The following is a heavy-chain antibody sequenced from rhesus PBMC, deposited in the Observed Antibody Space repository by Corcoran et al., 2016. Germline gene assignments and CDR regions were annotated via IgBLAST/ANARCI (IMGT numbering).Heavy chain of an antibody. D-gene: IGHD3-16*01. CDR3: ARELLVYYYSGSYYYFDY. Sequence: QLQLQESGPGLVKPSETLSLTCAVSGGSISRNYWRWIRQPPGKGLEWIGRISGRGGSTDYNPSLKSRVTISTDTSKNQFSLKLSSVTAADTAVYYCARELLVYYYSGSYYYFDYWGQGVLVTVSS. J-gene: IGHJ4*01. CDR2: ISGRGGST. CDR1: GGSISRNY. V-gene: IGHV4-173*01.